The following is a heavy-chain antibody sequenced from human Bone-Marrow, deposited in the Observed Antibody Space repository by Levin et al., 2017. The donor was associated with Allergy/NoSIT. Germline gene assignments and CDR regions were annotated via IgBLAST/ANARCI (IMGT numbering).Heavy chain of an antibody. CDR2: ISYDGSNK. V-gene: IGHV3-30-3*01. CDR3: ARPGCSGSACYSRPYYFDY. D-gene: IGHD2-15*01. CDR1: GFIFSTYA. Sequence: QTGGSLRLSCAASGFIFSTYAMHWVRQAPGKGLDWVAVISYDGSNKKYADSVKGRFTISRDNSKNTLYLQMNSLRAEDTAVYYCARPGCSGSACYSRPYYFDYWGQGTLVTVSS. J-gene: IGHJ4*02.